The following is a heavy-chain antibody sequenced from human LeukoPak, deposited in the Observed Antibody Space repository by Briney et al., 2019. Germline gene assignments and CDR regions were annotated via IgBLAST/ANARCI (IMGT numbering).Heavy chain of an antibody. CDR2: SSGSDGST. Sequence: GGSLRLSCTASGVTFSNYAMSWVRQAPGKGLEWVSTSSGSDGSTYYADSVKGRFTISRDNSKNTLYLQMNSLRVEDTAIYYCAKGRGYCTGGSCYSDYWGQGTLVTVSS. D-gene: IGHD2-15*01. J-gene: IGHJ4*02. V-gene: IGHV3-23*01. CDR1: GVTFSNYA. CDR3: AKGRGYCTGGSCYSDY.